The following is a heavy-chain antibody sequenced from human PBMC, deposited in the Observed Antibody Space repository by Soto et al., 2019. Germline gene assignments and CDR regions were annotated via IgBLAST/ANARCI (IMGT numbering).Heavy chain of an antibody. D-gene: IGHD3-3*01. CDR3: ARGLSRSYDFWSGYYTGLYYMDV. J-gene: IGHJ6*03. V-gene: IGHV1-46*03. CDR1: GYTFTSYD. CDR2: INPSGGNT. Sequence: ASVKVSCKASGYTFTSYDMRWVRQAPGQGLEWMGIINPSGGNTSYAQKFQGRVTMTRDTSTSTVYMELSSLRSEDTAVYYCARGLSRSYDFWSGYYTGLYYMDVWGKGTTVTVSS.